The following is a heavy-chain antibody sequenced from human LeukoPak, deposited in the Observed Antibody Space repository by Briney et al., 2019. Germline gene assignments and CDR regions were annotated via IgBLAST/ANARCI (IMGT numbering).Heavy chain of an antibody. Sequence: GGSLRLSCAASGFIFDNYAMHWVRQAPGKGLEWVSGISWNSYTIGYADSVKGRFTISRDNAKNSLYLQMNSLRPEDMALYYCTKGNSGSYSQDWFDPWGQGTLVTVSS. J-gene: IGHJ5*02. V-gene: IGHV3-9*03. CDR1: GFIFDNYA. CDR2: ISWNSYTI. D-gene: IGHD1-26*01. CDR3: TKGNSGSYSQDWFDP.